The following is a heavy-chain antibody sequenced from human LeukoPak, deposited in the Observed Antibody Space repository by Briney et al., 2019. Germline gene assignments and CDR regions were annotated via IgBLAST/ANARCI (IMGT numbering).Heavy chain of an antibody. J-gene: IGHJ4*02. CDR3: AGERATYYYDSSGPYYFDY. CDR1: GGSISSYY. D-gene: IGHD3-22*01. Sequence: KSSETLSLTCTVSGGSISSYYWSWIRQPPGKGLGWIGYFYYSGSTNYTPSLKSRVTISVDTSKNQFSLKLSSVTAADTAVYYCAGERATYYYDSSGPYYFDYWGQGTLVTVSS. CDR2: FYYSGST. V-gene: IGHV4-59*01.